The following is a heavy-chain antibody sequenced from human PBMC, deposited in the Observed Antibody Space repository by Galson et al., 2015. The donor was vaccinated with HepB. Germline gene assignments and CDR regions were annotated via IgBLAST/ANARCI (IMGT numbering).Heavy chain of an antibody. Sequence: PALVKPTQTLTLTCTFSGFSLSTSGMRVSWIRQPPGKALEWLARIDWDDDKYCSTSLKTRLTISKDTSKNQVVLTMTNMDPVDTATYYCARIPAYCTGGVWFDYWGQGTLVTVSS. D-gene: IGHD2-8*02. CDR2: IDWDDDK. CDR1: GFSLSTSGMR. J-gene: IGHJ4*02. CDR3: ARIPAYCTGGVWFDY. V-gene: IGHV2-70*04.